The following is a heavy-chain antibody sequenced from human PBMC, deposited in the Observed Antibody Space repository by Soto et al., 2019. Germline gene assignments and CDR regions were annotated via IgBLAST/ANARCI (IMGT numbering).Heavy chain of an antibody. V-gene: IGHV3-48*01. CDR3: VRGSYGSGTPS. D-gene: IGHD6-19*01. CDR2: ISSSGAAI. J-gene: IGHJ5*02. CDR1: GFTLSTSN. Sequence: EVQLEETGGGLVQPGWSLRLSCADSGFTLSTSNMMWVRQAPGKGLEWISFISSSGAAIFYADSVRGRFTISRDNGKSSLFLQMNSLRGEDTAVYYCVRGSYGSGTPSWGQGTLVTFSS.